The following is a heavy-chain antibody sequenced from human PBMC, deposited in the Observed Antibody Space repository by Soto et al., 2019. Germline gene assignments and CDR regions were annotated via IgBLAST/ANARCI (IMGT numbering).Heavy chain of an antibody. V-gene: IGHV1-3*01. CDR2: INADNGNT. D-gene: IGHD4-17*01. J-gene: IGHJ4*02. CDR1: GYTFSGSV. CDR3: ASEIDATTATSLDY. Sequence: QVQLVQSGAEVKKPGASVKVSCKASGYTFSGSVMHLVRQAPGQGLEWMGWINADNGNTKYSQKFQGRVTMTWDTSASTAYMELSSLRSEDTAIYYCASEIDATTATSLDYWGQGTLVTVSS.